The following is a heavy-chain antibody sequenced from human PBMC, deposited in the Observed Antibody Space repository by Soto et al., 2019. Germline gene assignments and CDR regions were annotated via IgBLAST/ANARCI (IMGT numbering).Heavy chain of an antibody. CDR3: ARVQGFWSGYADYYYYMDV. Sequence: SETLSLTCAVSSGSISSSNWWSWVRQPPGKGLEWIGEIYHSGSTNYNPSLKSRVTISVDKSKNQFSLKLSSVTAADTAVYYCARVQGFWSGYADYYYYMDVWGKGTTVTVSS. D-gene: IGHD3-3*01. J-gene: IGHJ6*03. V-gene: IGHV4-4*02. CDR2: IYHSGST. CDR1: SGSISSSNW.